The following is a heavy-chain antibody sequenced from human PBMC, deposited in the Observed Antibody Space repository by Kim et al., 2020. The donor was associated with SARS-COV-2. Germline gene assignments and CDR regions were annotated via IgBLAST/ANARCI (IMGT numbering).Heavy chain of an antibody. D-gene: IGHD1-26*01. Sequence: GRAKYYVDSLKGRFHISRGNDKNSLYLQIDSLGAEDTAVYYCARDDGVGDYWGQGTLVTVSS. V-gene: IGHV3-7*01. CDR2: GRAK. CDR3: ARDDGVGDY. J-gene: IGHJ4*02.